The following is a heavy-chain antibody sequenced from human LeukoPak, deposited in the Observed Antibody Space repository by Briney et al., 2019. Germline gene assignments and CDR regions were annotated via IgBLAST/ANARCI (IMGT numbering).Heavy chain of an antibody. D-gene: IGHD2-21*02. CDR3: AKGAYCGGDCYSLFDY. J-gene: IGHJ4*02. CDR2: ISFDGSNE. CDR1: GFTFSSHG. V-gene: IGHV3-30*18. Sequence: GRSLRLSCAASGFTFSSHGMHWVRHAPGMGLEWVALISFDGSNEYYADSVKGRFTISRDNSKNTLYLQMNSLRAEDTALYYCAKGAYCGGDCYSLFDYWGQGTLVTVSS.